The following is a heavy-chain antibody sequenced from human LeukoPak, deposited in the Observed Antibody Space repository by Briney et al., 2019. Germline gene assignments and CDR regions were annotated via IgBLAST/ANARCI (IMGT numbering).Heavy chain of an antibody. J-gene: IGHJ1*01. CDR2: INPASGGT. Sequence: ASVKVSCKASEYTFSDYYVHWVRQAPGQGLEWMGWINPASGGTNFARKFRGRVTMTTDTSVSTAYMEVSRLTSDDTGVYYCARAPLLRFLKWLPLQHWGQGTRVTVSS. D-gene: IGHD3-3*01. CDR3: ARAPLLRFLKWLPLQH. CDR1: EYTFSDYY. V-gene: IGHV1-2*02.